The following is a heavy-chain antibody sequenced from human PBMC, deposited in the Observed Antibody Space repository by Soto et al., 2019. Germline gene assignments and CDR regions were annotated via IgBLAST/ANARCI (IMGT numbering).Heavy chain of an antibody. D-gene: IGHD3-16*01. Sequence: PGGSLRLSCAASGFTFSDYYMAWLRQAPGKGLEWVSSISRSSSYIYYADSVKGRFTISRDNAKNSLYLQMNSLRAEDTAVYYCARDLHDYVSFRFDPWGQGTLVTVSS. J-gene: IGHJ5*02. CDR1: GFTFSDYY. V-gene: IGHV3-21*01. CDR2: ISRSSSYI. CDR3: ARDLHDYVSFRFDP.